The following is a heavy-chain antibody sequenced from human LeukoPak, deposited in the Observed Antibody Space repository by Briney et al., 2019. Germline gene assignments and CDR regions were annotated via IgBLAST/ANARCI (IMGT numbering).Heavy chain of an antibody. CDR1: GFTFSSYA. CDR3: AKTRPLDSSSWSHGDY. D-gene: IGHD6-13*01. J-gene: IGHJ4*02. V-gene: IGHV3-23*01. Sequence: PGGSLRLSCAASGFTFSSYAMSWVRQAPGQGLEWVSAISGSGDSTYYGDSVRGRFTISRDNSKNTLYLQMNSLRAEETAVYYCAKTRPLDSSSWSHGDYWGQGTLVTVSS. CDR2: ISGSGDST.